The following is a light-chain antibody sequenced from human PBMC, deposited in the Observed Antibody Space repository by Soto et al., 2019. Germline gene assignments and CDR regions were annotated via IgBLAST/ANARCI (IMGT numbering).Light chain of an antibody. J-gene: IGKJ1*01. V-gene: IGKV3-15*01. CDR1: QSVSSN. CDR2: GAS. Sequence: EIVMTQSPATLSVSPGERATLSCRASQSVSSNLAWYQQKPGQAPRLLIYGASTRATGIPARFSGSGSGTQFNLTISSLQSEDFAVYYCQQYNNWHPHTLGQGTQLEIK. CDR3: QQYNNWHPHT.